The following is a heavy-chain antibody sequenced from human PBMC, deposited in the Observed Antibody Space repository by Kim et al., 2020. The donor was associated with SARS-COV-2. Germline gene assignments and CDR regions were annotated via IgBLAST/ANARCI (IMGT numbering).Heavy chain of an antibody. D-gene: IGHD5-12*01. CDR1: GFTFSSYA. V-gene: IGHV3-23*01. CDR2: ISGSGGST. CDR3: AKVDSGYDFGVWYYYYGMDV. J-gene: IGHJ6*02. Sequence: GGSLRLSCAASGFTFSSYAMSWVRQAPGKGLEWVSAISGSGGSTYYADSVKGRFTISRDNSKNTLYLQMNSLRAEDTAVYYCAKVDSGYDFGVWYYYYGMDVWGQGTTVTVSS.